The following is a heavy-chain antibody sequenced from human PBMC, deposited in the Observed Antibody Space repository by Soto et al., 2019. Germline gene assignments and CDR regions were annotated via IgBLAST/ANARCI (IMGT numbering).Heavy chain of an antibody. CDR2: IWYDGSNK. Sequence: QVQLVESGGGVVQPGRSLRLSCAASGFTFSRYGMHWVRQAPGKGLEWVAVIWYDGSNKYYEDFVKGRFTISRDNSKNTLYLQMNSLRAEDTAVYYCARDPTETNNYYYYMDVWGKGTRVTVSS. J-gene: IGHJ6*03. V-gene: IGHV3-33*01. CDR1: GFTFSRYG. CDR3: ARDPTETNNYYYYMDV. D-gene: IGHD1-1*01.